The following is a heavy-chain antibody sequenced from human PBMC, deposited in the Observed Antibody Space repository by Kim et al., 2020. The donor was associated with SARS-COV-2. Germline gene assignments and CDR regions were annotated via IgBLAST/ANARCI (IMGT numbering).Heavy chain of an antibody. D-gene: IGHD5-18*01. Sequence: GGSLRLSCAASGFTFSTYGMSWVRQAPGKGLEWVSAITGNGAVTYYADSVKGRFAISRDNSKDTLYLQMNSLRAEETAIYYCAKRGVDAVMGRLCDYWGQGTLVTVSS. V-gene: IGHV3-23*01. CDR3: AKRGVDAVMGRLCDY. CDR2: ITGNGAVT. CDR1: GFTFSTYG. J-gene: IGHJ4*02.